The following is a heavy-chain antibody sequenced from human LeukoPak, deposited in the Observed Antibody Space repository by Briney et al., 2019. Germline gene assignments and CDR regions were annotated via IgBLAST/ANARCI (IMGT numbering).Heavy chain of an antibody. V-gene: IGHV1-69*13. CDR2: LIPIFGTA. CDR3: ARGCSSTSCYALYNWFDP. Sequence: GASVKVSCKASGGTFSSYAISWVRQAPGQGLEWMGGLIPIFGTANYAQKFQGRVTITADESTSTAYMELSSLRSEDTAVYYCARGCSSTSCYALYNWFDPWGQGTLVTVSS. CDR1: GGTFSSYA. D-gene: IGHD2-2*01. J-gene: IGHJ5*02.